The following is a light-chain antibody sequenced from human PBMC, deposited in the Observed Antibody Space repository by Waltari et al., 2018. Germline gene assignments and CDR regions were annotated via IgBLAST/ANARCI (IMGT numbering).Light chain of an antibody. CDR1: HRIRTW. CDR3: QQFNTYPIP. J-gene: IGKJ3*01. V-gene: IGKV1-5*03. Sequence: PLPPSPSPLSASVGARVPLPCRARHRIRTWLAWYQQKPGKAPKLLIYEASSLENGVPSRFSGSGSGTEFTLTISSLQPDDFATYYCQQFNTYPIPFGRGTKVDIK. CDR2: EAS.